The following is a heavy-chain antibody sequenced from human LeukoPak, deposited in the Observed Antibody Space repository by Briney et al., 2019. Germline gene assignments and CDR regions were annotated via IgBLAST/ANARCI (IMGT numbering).Heavy chain of an antibody. Sequence: GESLNISCKTSGYSFTSYRIGWVRQMPGKGLEWMGIIYPGDSDTRYSPSFQGQVTISADKSISTAYLQWSSLKASDTAMYYCARVDTPASDAFDIWGQGTMVTVSS. V-gene: IGHV5-51*01. CDR2: IYPGDSDT. J-gene: IGHJ3*02. CDR3: ARVDTPASDAFDI. D-gene: IGHD5-18*01. CDR1: GYSFTSYR.